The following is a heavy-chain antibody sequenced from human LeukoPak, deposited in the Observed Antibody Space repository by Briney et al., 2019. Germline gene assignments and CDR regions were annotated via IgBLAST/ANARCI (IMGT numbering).Heavy chain of an antibody. J-gene: IGHJ4*02. CDR1: GYTFTSYY. CDR3: ARPTVPWIQLWSFDY. D-gene: IGHD5-18*01. V-gene: IGHV1-46*01. Sequence: ASVKVSCKASGYTFTSYYMHWVRQAPGQGLEWMGIINPSGGSTSYAQKFQGRVTMTRDTSTSTVYMEVSSLRSEDTAVYYCARPTVPWIQLWSFDYWGQGTLVTVSS. CDR2: INPSGGST.